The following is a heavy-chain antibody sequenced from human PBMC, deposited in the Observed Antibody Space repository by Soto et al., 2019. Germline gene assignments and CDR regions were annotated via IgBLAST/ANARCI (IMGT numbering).Heavy chain of an antibody. CDR2: ISSSSSYI. Sequence: GGSLRLSCAASGFTFSSYSMNWVRQAPGKGLEWVSSISSSSSYIYYADSLKGRFTISRDNARNSLYLQMNSLRVEDTAVYYCARYYDSSGYYDYWGQGTLVTVSS. V-gene: IGHV3-21*01. D-gene: IGHD3-22*01. J-gene: IGHJ4*02. CDR3: ARYYDSSGYYDY. CDR1: GFTFSSYS.